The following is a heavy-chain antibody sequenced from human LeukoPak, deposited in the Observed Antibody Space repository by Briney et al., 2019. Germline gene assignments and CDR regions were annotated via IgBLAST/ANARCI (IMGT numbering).Heavy chain of an antibody. D-gene: IGHD3-10*01. CDR2: IYYSGST. J-gene: IGHJ4*02. CDR3: ARQGGFGEFVD. Sequence: SETLSLTCTVSGGSISSSSYYWGWIRQPPGKGLEWIGSIYYSGSTYYNPSLKSRVTISVDTSKNQFSLKLSSVTAADTAVYYCARQGGFGEFVDWGQGILVTVSS. CDR1: GGSISSSSYY. V-gene: IGHV4-39*01.